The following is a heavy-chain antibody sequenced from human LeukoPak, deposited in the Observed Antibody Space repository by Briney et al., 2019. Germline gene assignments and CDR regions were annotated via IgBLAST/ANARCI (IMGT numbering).Heavy chain of an antibody. CDR2: ISGRRSYT. Sequence: GGALRLSCAASGFTFSDYYMTWIRQAPGKGLEWVSCISGRRSYTNYAHSVRGRFTLSRDNAQNSLYLQINTLRDDNTAVYFCARQTRSVDPLTYWGQGTLVTVSS. V-gene: IGHV3-11*03. CDR1: GFTFSDYY. CDR3: ARQTRSVDPLTY. D-gene: IGHD4-23*01. J-gene: IGHJ4*02.